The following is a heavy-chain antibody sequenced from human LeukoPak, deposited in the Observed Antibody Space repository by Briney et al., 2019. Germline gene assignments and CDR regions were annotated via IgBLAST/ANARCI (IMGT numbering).Heavy chain of an antibody. V-gene: IGHV3-23*01. CDR1: GFTFSNLA. Sequence: PGGSLRLSCVASGFTFSNLAMGWVRQAPGKGLEWVSVISDSGDTTYTADSVKGRFTISRDNSKNTIYLQMNTLITEDTALYYCAGISYSGTWPVGYWGQGTLVTVTA. CDR3: AGISYSGTWPVGY. J-gene: IGHJ4*02. CDR2: ISDSGDTT. D-gene: IGHD6-6*01.